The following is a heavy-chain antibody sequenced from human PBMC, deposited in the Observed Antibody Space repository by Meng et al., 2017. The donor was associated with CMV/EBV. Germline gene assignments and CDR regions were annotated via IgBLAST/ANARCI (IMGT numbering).Heavy chain of an antibody. V-gene: IGHV4-34*01. Sequence: SETLSLTCAVYGGSFSGYYWSWIRQPPGKGLEWIGKINHSGSTNYNPSLKSRVTISVDTSKNQFSLKLSSVTAADTAVYYCARGLYNWNTGWFDPWGQGTLVTVSS. D-gene: IGHD1/OR15-1a*01. CDR1: GGSFSGYY. CDR2: INHSGST. CDR3: ARGLYNWNTGWFDP. J-gene: IGHJ5*02.